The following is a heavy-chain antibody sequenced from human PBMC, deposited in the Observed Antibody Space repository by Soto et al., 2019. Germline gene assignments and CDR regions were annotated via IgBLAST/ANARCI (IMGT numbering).Heavy chain of an antibody. CDR2: ISWNSGSI. J-gene: IGHJ4*02. D-gene: IGHD2-2*01. CDR1: GFTFDDYA. Sequence: EVQLVESGGGLVQPGRSLRLSCAASGFTFDDYAMHWVRQAPGKGLEWVSGISWNSGSIDYADSVKGRFTISRDNAKNSLYFQMNSLRTEDTALYYCATDVRYCSSASCHDGGSGFDYWGQGTLVTVSS. CDR3: ATDVRYCSSASCHDGGSGFDY. V-gene: IGHV3-9*01.